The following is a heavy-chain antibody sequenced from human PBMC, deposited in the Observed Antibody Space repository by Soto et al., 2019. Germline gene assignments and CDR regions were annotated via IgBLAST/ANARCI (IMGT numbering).Heavy chain of an antibody. CDR3: ARVSSSIVVVPDYGMDV. V-gene: IGHV1-18*04. CDR1: GYTFISHG. CDR2: ISGKNGNT. D-gene: IGHD2-2*01. J-gene: IGHJ6*02. Sequence: QVPLVQSGAEVKKPGASVKVSCKASGYTFISHGMSWVRQAPGQGLEWVGWISGKNGNTKFAQKFQGRDTLTTDTSTSTDYMEVRSLRTDDTAVYYCARVSSSIVVVPDYGMDVWGQGTTGTVSS.